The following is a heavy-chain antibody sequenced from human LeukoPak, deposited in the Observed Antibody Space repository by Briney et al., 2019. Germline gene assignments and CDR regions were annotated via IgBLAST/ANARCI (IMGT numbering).Heavy chain of an antibody. V-gene: IGHV3-23*01. CDR1: GFTFNSYA. D-gene: IGHD1-26*01. Sequence: GGSLRLSCAASGFTFNSYAMTWVRQAPEKGLEWVSSIIDSGINTYYGDPVKGRLTISRDNSKSTLYLQMNSLRAEDTAVYYCAKGSRGSYDYWGKGTLVTVSS. CDR3: AKGSRGSYDY. J-gene: IGHJ4*02. CDR2: IIDSGINT.